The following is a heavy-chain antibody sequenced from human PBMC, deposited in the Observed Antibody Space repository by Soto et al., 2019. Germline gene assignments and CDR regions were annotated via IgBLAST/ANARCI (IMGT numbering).Heavy chain of an antibody. V-gene: IGHV3-48*01. D-gene: IGHD3-16*01. CDR3: ARGPLGEGFDP. J-gene: IGHJ5*02. CDR2: ISSSSSTI. CDR1: GFTFSSYS. Sequence: GGSLRLSCAASGFTFSSYSMNWVRQAPGKGLEWVSYISSSSSTIYYADSVKGRFTISRDNAKNSLYLQMNSLRAEDTAVYYCARGPLGEGFDPWGQGTLVTVSS.